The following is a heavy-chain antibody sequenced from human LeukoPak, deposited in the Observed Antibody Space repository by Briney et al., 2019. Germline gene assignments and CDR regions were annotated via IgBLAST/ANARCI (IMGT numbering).Heavy chain of an antibody. V-gene: IGHV3-21*04. CDR2: ISSSSSYI. D-gene: IGHD3-22*01. CDR1: GFTFSSYS. CDR3: ARAFSDDSSGWTAFDI. J-gene: IGHJ3*02. Sequence: GSLRLSCAASGFTFSSYSMNWVRQAPGKGLEWVSSISSSSSYIYYADSVKGRFTISRDNAKNSLYLQMNSLRAEDTAMYYCARAFSDDSSGWTAFDIWGQGTMVTVSS.